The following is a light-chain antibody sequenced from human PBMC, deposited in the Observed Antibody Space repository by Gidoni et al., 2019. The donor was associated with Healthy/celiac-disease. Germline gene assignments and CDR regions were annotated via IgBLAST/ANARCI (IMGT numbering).Light chain of an antibody. CDR3: SSYAGSNNFPYV. CDR2: EVS. J-gene: IGLJ1*01. V-gene: IGLV2-8*01. CDR1: SRYVGGYNY. Sequence: QSALTQPPSASGSPGQSVTISCTGTSRYVGGYNYVSWYQQHPGKAPKLMIYEVSKRPSGVPDRFSGSKSGNTASLTVSGLQAEDEADYYCSSYAGSNNFPYVFGTGTKVTVL.